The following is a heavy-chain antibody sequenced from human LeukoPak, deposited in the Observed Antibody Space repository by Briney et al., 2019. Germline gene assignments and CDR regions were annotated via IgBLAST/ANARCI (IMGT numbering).Heavy chain of an antibody. CDR3: ARPYSSGWYKFD. Sequence: GESLNISCKGSGYSLTSYFIALVRQMPGKGLEWMGIIYPGDSDTRYSPSFRGQVTISADKSISTAYLQWSSLKASDTAMYYCARPYSSGWYKFDWGQGTLVTVSS. V-gene: IGHV5-51*01. D-gene: IGHD6-19*01. J-gene: IGHJ4*02. CDR2: IYPGDSDT. CDR1: GYSLTSYF.